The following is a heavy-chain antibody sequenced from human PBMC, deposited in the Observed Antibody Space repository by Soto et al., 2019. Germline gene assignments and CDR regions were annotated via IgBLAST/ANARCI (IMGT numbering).Heavy chain of an antibody. J-gene: IGHJ6*02. Sequence: GGSLRLSCAASGFTFSSYAMSWVRQAPGKGLEWVSAISGSGGSTYYADSVKGRFTISRDNSKNTLYLQMNSLRAEDTAVYYCAKNRAVDFGVVILNYYYYYGMDVWGQGTTVTVSS. D-gene: IGHD3-3*01. CDR1: GFTFSSYA. V-gene: IGHV3-23*01. CDR3: AKNRAVDFGVVILNYYYYYGMDV. CDR2: ISGSGGST.